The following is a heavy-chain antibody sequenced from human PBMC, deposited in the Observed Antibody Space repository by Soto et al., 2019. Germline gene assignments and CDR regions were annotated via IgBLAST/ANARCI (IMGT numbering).Heavy chain of an antibody. V-gene: IGHV4-59*11. D-gene: IGHD4-17*01. CDR1: GGSISSHC. Sequence: SETLSLTCTVSGGSISSHCWSWVRQPPGKGLEWIGYLYYTGSTNYNASLKSQVTMSLDTSKNQFSLMLTSVTAADTAVYYCARVGATVTSQALGFDHWGQGILVTVSS. CDR2: LYYTGST. CDR3: ARVGATVTSQALGFDH. J-gene: IGHJ4*02.